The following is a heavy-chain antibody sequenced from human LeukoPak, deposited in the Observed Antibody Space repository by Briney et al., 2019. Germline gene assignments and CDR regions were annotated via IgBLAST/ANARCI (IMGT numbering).Heavy chain of an antibody. V-gene: IGHV4-59*08. Sequence: SGTLSLTCGVSGGSISGTNWWSWIRQPPGKGLEWIGYIYYSGSTNYNPSLKSRDTTSVDTSKNQFSLKLSSVTAADTAVYYCASRSSISSGYQDALYYFDSWGQGTLVTVSS. J-gene: IGHJ4*02. CDR2: IYYSGST. CDR1: GGSISGTNW. D-gene: IGHD3-3*01. CDR3: ASRSSISSGYQDALYYFDS.